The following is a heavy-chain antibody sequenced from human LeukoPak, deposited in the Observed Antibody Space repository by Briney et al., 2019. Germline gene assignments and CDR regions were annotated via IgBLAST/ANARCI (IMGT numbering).Heavy chain of an antibody. CDR1: GGSISSHY. CDR2: IYYIGST. CDR3: ARTPNDIVVVPAAENWFDP. J-gene: IGHJ5*02. V-gene: IGHV4-59*11. D-gene: IGHD2-2*01. Sequence: PSETLSLTCTVSGGSISSHYWSWIRQPPGKGLEWIGYIYYIGSTNYNPSLTSRVTISVDTSKNQFSLKLSSVTAVDTAVYYCARTPNDIVVVPAAENWFDPWGQGTLVTVSS.